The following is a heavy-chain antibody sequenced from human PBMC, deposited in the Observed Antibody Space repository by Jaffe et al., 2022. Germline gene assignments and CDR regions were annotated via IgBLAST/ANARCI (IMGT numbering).Heavy chain of an antibody. J-gene: IGHJ3*02. CDR2: INHSGST. V-gene: IGHV4-34*01. CDR1: GGSFSGYY. Sequence: QVQLQQWGAGLLKPSETLSLTCAVYGGSFSGYYWSWIRQPPGKGLEWIGEINHSGSTNYNPSLKSRVTISVDTSKNQFSLKLSSVTAADTAVYYCARGRYSSGWYAFDIWGQGTMVTVSS. CDR3: ARGRYSSGWYAFDI. D-gene: IGHD6-19*01.